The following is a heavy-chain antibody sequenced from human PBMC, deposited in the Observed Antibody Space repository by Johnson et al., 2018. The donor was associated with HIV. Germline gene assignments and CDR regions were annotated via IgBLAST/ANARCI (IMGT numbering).Heavy chain of an antibody. Sequence: VQLVESGGGLVQPGESMRLSCAASGFTVSSNYMSWVRQAPGKGLEWVSVIYSAGSTYYADSVKGRFTISRDNPKNSLYLQMNSLRAEDTAVYYCAREMAWEDAFDVWGQGTMVTVSS. CDR3: AREMAWEDAFDV. J-gene: IGHJ3*01. V-gene: IGHV3-66*01. D-gene: IGHD5-24*01. CDR2: IYSAGST. CDR1: GFTVSSNY.